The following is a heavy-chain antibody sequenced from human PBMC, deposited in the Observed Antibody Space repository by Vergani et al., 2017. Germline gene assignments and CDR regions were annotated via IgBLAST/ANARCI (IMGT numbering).Heavy chain of an antibody. J-gene: IGHJ4*02. CDR3: ARGPGSAAIDDY. V-gene: IGHV3-21*01. Sequence: EVQLVESGGGLVKPGGSLRLSCAASGFTFSSYSMNWVRQAPGKGLEWVSSISSSSSYIYYADSVKSRFTISRDNAKNSLYLQMNSLRAEDTAVYYCARGPGSAAIDDYWGQGTLVTVSS. CDR1: GFTFSSYS. D-gene: IGHD6-13*01. CDR2: ISSSSSYI.